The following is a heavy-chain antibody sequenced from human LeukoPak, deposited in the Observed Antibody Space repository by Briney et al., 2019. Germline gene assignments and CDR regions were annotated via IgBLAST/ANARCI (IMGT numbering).Heavy chain of an antibody. CDR2: INAGNGNT. D-gene: IGHD3-22*01. V-gene: IGHV1-3*01. CDR1: GYTFTSYA. Sequence: ASVKVSCKASGYTFTSYAMHWVRQAPGQRLEWMGWINAGNGNTKYSQKFQGRVTITRDTSASTAYMELSSLRSEDTAVYYCARDRGSFSMIVVVDGMDVWGQGTTVTVSS. J-gene: IGHJ6*02. CDR3: ARDRGSFSMIVVVDGMDV.